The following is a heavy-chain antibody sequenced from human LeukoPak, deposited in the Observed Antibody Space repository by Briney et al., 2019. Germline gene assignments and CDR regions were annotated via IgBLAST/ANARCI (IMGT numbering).Heavy chain of an antibody. CDR1: GYTFTGYY. CDR2: INPNSGGT. CDR3: ARDPLNYGSLTGRLDV. V-gene: IGHV1-2*02. D-gene: IGHD3-9*01. Sequence: GASVKVSSKASGYTFTGYYMHWVRQASGQGLEWMGWINPNSGGTNYAQKFQGRVTMTRDTSISTAYMELSRLRSDDTAVYYCARDPLNYGSLTGRLDVWGKGTTVTVSS. J-gene: IGHJ6*04.